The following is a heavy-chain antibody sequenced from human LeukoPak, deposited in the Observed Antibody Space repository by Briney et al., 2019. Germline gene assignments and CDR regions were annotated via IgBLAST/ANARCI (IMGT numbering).Heavy chain of an antibody. CDR3: ARCLRYYYDSSGYSRAICNCGMDV. CDR2: ISSSSSTI. Sequence: PGGSLRLSCAASGFTFSSYAMSWVRQAPGKGLEWVSYISSSSSTIYFADSVKGRFTISRDNAKNSLYLQMNSLRAEDTAVYYCARCLRYYYDSSGYSRAICNCGMDVWGQGTTVTVSS. CDR1: GFTFSSYA. J-gene: IGHJ6*02. D-gene: IGHD3-22*01. V-gene: IGHV3-48*04.